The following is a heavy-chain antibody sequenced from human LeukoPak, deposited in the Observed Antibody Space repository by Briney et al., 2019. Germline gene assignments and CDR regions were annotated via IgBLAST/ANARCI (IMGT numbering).Heavy chain of an antibody. J-gene: IGHJ4*02. CDR3: ARVSVATIPGFVDY. CDR1: GYIISSGYF. CDR2: IYYSGST. Sequence: SETLSLTCTVSGYIISSGYFWGWFRQPPGKGLEWIGYIYYSGSTNYNPSLKSRVTISVDTSKNQFSLKLSSVTAADTAVYYCARVSVATIPGFVDYWGQGTLVTVSS. V-gene: IGHV4-61*01. D-gene: IGHD5-24*01.